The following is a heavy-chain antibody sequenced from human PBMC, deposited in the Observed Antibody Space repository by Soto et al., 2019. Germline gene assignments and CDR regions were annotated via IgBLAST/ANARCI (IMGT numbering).Heavy chain of an antibody. CDR2: ITPMFGAT. Sequence: QVQLVQSGAEVKKPGSSVKVSCKASGGTFSNYAISWVRQAPGQGLEWMGGITPMFGATIYAQKFQGRVTLTADESTSTAYMALSTLRSEDTAVYYCAGSPEWSYALNQLVITTCGFYWGQGTLVTVSS. V-gene: IGHV1-69*01. J-gene: IGHJ4*02. CDR3: AGSPEWSYALNQLVITTCGFY. CDR1: GGTFSNYA. D-gene: IGHD3-22*01.